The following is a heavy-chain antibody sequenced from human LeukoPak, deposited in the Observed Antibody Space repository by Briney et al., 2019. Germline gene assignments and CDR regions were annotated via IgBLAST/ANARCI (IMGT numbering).Heavy chain of an antibody. Sequence: SETLSLTCTVSGGSISSYYWSWIRQSPGKGVEWIGYFYYRGSSTYNPSLKSRVTISGDTSKNEFSLRLSSVTAADTAVYYCARSGYCSGGIFYSGLFDYWGPGTLVTVSS. CDR3: ARSGYCSGGIFYSGLFDY. CDR1: GGSISSYY. CDR2: FYYRGSS. J-gene: IGHJ4*02. D-gene: IGHD2-15*01. V-gene: IGHV4-59*01.